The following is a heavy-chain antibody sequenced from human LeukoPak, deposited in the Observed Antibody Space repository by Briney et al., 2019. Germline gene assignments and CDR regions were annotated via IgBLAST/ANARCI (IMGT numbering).Heavy chain of an antibody. Sequence: GGSLRLSCAASGSTFSSYSMNWVRQAPGKGLEWVSSISSSSSYIYYADSVKGRFTISRDNAKNSLYLQMNSLRAEDTAVYYCARDTRGIYDYIWGGYRYTAIGYWGQGTLVTVSS. J-gene: IGHJ4*02. CDR2: ISSSSSYI. V-gene: IGHV3-21*01. CDR3: ARDTRGIYDYIWGGYRYTAIGY. CDR1: GSTFSSYS. D-gene: IGHD3-16*02.